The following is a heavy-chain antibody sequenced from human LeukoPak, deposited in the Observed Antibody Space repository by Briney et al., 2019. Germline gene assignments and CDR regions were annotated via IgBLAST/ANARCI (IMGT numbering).Heavy chain of an antibody. Sequence: PGGSLRLSCAASGFTFSSYGMNWVRQAPGKGLEWVAFIRYDGSNKYYADSVKGRFTISRDNSKNTLYLQMNSLRAEDTAVYYCAKDGLAYCSSTSCHLDYWGQGTLVTVSS. CDR3: AKDGLAYCSSTSCHLDY. V-gene: IGHV3-30*02. CDR1: GFTFSSYG. D-gene: IGHD2-2*01. J-gene: IGHJ4*02. CDR2: IRYDGSNK.